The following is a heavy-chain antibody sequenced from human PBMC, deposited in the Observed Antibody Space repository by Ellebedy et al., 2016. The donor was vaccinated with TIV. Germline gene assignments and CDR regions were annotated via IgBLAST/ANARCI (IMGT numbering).Heavy chain of an antibody. V-gene: IGHV2-5*01. CDR2: IYWNGNK. D-gene: IGHD4-17*01. Sequence: SGPTLVXPTQTLTLTCTFSGFSFTTSGEGVGWVRQAPGKALERLAIIYWNGNKRFSPSQQSRLAITKDAFKNEVVFTMTNMDPVDSATYYCARGLYGDFADWFDPWGQGTLVTVSS. J-gene: IGHJ5*02. CDR1: GFSFTTSGEG. CDR3: ARGLYGDFADWFDP.